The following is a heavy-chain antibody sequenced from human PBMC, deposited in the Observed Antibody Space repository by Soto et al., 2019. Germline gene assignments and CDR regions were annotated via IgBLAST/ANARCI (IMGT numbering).Heavy chain of an antibody. CDR2: ISYDGSNK. J-gene: IGHJ4*02. V-gene: IGHV3-30-3*01. Sequence: PGGSLRLSCAASGFTFSSYAMHWVRQAPGKGLEWVAVISYDGSNKYYADSVKGRFTISRDNSKNTLYLQMNSLRAEDTAVYYCASAAAAPDWGQGTLVTVS. D-gene: IGHD6-13*01. CDR3: ASAAAAPD. CDR1: GFTFSSYA.